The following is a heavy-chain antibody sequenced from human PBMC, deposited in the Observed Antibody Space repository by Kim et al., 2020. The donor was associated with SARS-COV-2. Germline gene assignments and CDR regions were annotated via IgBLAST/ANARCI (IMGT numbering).Heavy chain of an antibody. CDR2: ISSSSSYI. CDR3: ARYNLLSAKYQLLSGYYFYYMDV. V-gene: IGHV3-21*01. J-gene: IGHJ6*03. Sequence: GGSLRLSCAASGFTFSSYSMNWVRQAPGKGLEWVSSISSSSSYIYYADSVKGRFTISRDNAKNSLYLQMNSLRAEDTAVYYCARYNLLSAKYQLLSGYYFYYMDVWGKGTTVTVSS. CDR1: GFTFSSYS. D-gene: IGHD2-2*01.